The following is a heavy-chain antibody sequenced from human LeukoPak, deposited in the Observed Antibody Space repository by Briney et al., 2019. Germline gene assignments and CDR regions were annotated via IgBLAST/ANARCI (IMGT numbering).Heavy chain of an antibody. D-gene: IGHD2-8*02. Sequence: ASVKVSCKASGYSFIDYSMNWVRQAPGQGLEWMGWINTNTGNPTYAQAFTGRFVFSLDTSVSTAYLQISSLKAEDSGVYYCARAGDCTGGICNNWFDPWGQGTLVTVSS. J-gene: IGHJ5*02. CDR2: INTNTGNP. V-gene: IGHV7-4-1*02. CDR1: GYSFIDYS. CDR3: ARAGDCTGGICNNWFDP.